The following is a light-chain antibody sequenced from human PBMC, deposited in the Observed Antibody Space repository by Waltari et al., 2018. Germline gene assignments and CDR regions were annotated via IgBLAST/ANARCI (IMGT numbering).Light chain of an antibody. CDR1: QNINNY. V-gene: IGKV1-39*01. Sequence: DIRMTQSPSSLSASVGDSVTITCRESQNINNYLNWYQQKPGKAPKLLIYAASTLQRGVPSRFSGSGSGTDFTLTISSLQPEDFATYYCQQSSSSPWYTFGQGTKLEI. J-gene: IGKJ2*01. CDR3: QQSSSSPWYT. CDR2: AAS.